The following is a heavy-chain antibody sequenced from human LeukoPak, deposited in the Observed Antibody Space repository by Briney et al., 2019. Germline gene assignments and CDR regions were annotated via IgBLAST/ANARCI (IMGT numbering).Heavy chain of an antibody. CDR2: IYTSGST. V-gene: IGHV4-61*02. J-gene: IGHJ4*02. CDR1: GGSISSGSYY. Sequence: PSETLSLTCTVPGGSISSGSYYWRWIRQPAGKGLEWIGRIYTSGSTNYNPSLKSRVTISVDTSKNQFSLKLSSVTAADTAVYYCARARDGGNSLEYWGQGTLVTVSS. D-gene: IGHD4-23*01. CDR3: ARARDGGNSLEY.